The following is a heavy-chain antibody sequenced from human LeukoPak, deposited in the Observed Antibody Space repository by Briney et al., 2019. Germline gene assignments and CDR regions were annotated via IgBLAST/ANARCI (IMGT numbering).Heavy chain of an antibody. CDR1: GDSVSSNSAA. J-gene: IGHJ2*01. V-gene: IGHV6-1*01. CDR3: ARVSNSHWYFDL. CDR2: TYYRSKWYN. D-gene: IGHD5/OR15-5a*01. Sequence: SQTLSLTCVISGDSVSSNSAAWNWIRQSPSRGLEWLGRTYYRSKWYNDYAVSVKSRIIFNPDTSKNQFSLHLNSVTPEDTAVYYCARVSNSHWYFDLWGRGTLVTVSS.